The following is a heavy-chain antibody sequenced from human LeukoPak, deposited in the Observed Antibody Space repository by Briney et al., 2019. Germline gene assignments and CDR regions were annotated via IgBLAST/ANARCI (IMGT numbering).Heavy chain of an antibody. D-gene: IGHD1-26*01. CDR2: ITPSGDGT. CDR1: GFTFSSRA. V-gene: IGHV3-23*01. CDR3: AKDSPVATW. Sequence: QPGGSLRLFCAASGFTFSSRAMSWVRQAPGKGLEWVSSITPSGDGTYYAASVKGRFTISRDNSKNTLYLQMDSLRADDTAKYYCAKDSPVATWWGQGTLVTVSS. J-gene: IGHJ4*02.